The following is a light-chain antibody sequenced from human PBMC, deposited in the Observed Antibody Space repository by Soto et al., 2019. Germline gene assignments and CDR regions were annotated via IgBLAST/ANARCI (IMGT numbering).Light chain of an antibody. Sequence: AIQMTQSPSSLSASVGDRVTITCRASQGIGNDLGWYQQKPGKAPKLLIYATSTLQSGVPSRFIGSGSGTDFTLTISSLQPEDFATYYCLQDYSFPRTFGPGTRVDVK. CDR2: ATS. V-gene: IGKV1-6*01. CDR1: QGIGND. J-gene: IGKJ3*01. CDR3: LQDYSFPRT.